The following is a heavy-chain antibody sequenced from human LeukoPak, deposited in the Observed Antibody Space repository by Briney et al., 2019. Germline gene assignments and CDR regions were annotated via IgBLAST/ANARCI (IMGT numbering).Heavy chain of an antibody. J-gene: IGHJ4*02. CDR1: GGSFSAYY. Sequence: SETLSLTCVVYGGSFSAYYWSWIRQPPGKGLEWIGEINHSGSTNYNPSLKSRVTMSVDTSKNQFSLKLTSVTAADTAVYYCARSLYDNPYYFDFWGQGTQVTVSS. CDR3: ARSLYDNPYYFDF. CDR2: INHSGST. V-gene: IGHV4-34*01. D-gene: IGHD3-22*01.